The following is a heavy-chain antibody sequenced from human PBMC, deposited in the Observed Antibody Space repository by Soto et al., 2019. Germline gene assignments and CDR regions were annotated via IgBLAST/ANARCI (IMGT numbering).Heavy chain of an antibody. CDR1: GGTFSSYA. D-gene: IGHD3-3*01. Sequence: ASVKVSCKASGGTFSSYAISWVRQAPGQGLEWMGGIIPIFGTANYAQKFQGRVTITADESTSTAYMELSSLRSEDTAVYYCAGTIFGVVPDYGMDVWGQGTTVTVSS. V-gene: IGHV1-69*13. CDR2: IIPIFGTA. J-gene: IGHJ6*02. CDR3: AGTIFGVVPDYGMDV.